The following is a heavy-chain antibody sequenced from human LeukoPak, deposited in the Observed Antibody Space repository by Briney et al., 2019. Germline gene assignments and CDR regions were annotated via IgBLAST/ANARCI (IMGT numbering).Heavy chain of an antibody. Sequence: KPSETLSLTCTVSGGSISSSSYYWGWIRQPPGKGLEWIGSIYYSGSTYYNQSLKSRDTISVDTSKNQFSLKLSSVTAADTAVYYCARHDDYGGNSRVDYYYGMDVWGQGTTVTVSS. CDR2: IYYSGST. D-gene: IGHD4-23*01. CDR1: GGSISSSSYY. J-gene: IGHJ6*02. CDR3: ARHDDYGGNSRVDYYYGMDV. V-gene: IGHV4-39*01.